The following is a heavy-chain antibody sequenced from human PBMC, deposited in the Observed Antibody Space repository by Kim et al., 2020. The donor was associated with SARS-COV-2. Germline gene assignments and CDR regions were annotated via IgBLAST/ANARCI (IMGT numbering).Heavy chain of an antibody. J-gene: IGHJ4*02. CDR3: ASRGAYDYTNLAAY. V-gene: IGHV5-51*01. CDR1: GYTFTTYW. D-gene: IGHD4-4*01. Sequence: GESLKISCQGSGYTFTTYWIAWVRQMPGKGLEWMGIIYPEDSHTSYSPSFEGQVSISVNKSINTAYLQWSSLKASDTAMYYCASRGAYDYTNLAAYWGQGTLVTVSS. CDR2: IYPEDSHT.